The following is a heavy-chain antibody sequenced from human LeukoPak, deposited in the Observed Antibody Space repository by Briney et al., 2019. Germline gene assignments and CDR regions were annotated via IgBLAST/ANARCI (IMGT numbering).Heavy chain of an antibody. J-gene: IGHJ6*02. D-gene: IGHD6-6*01. V-gene: IGHV1-46*01. Sequence: ASVKVSCKASGYTFTSYYMHWVRQAPGQGLAWMGIINPSGGSTSYAQKFQGRVTMTRDTSTSTVYMELSSLRSEDTAVYYCAREKYSSSLLYYYGMDVWGQGTTVTVSS. CDR2: INPSGGST. CDR1: GYTFTSYY. CDR3: AREKYSSSLLYYYGMDV.